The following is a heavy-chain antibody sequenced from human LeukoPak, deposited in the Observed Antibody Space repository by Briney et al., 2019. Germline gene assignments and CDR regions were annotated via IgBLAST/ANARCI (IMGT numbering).Heavy chain of an antibody. V-gene: IGHV3-74*01. Sequence: GGSLRLSCAASGFTFSSYWMHWVRQAPGKGLVWVSRINSDGSSTSYADSVKGRFTISRDNAKNTLYLQMNSLRAEDTAVYYCARAGEAAAGYYYYSMDVWGQGTTVTVSS. D-gene: IGHD6-13*01. CDR3: ARAGEAAAGYYYYSMDV. CDR1: GFTFSSYW. CDR2: INSDGSST. J-gene: IGHJ6*02.